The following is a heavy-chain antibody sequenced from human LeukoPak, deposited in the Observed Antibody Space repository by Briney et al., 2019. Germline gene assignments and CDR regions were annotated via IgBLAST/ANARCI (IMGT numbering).Heavy chain of an antibody. D-gene: IGHD3-16*01. CDR1: GFTVSSNY. CDR3: ARDDVASVFDY. V-gene: IGHV3-66*02. CDR2: IYSGGNT. J-gene: IGHJ4*02. Sequence: GGSLRLSCAASGFTVSSNYMTWVRQAPGKGLEWVSVIYSGGNTYYPDSVKGRFTISRDNSKNTLYLQMNSLRAEDTAIYYCARDDVASVFDYWGQGTLVTVSS.